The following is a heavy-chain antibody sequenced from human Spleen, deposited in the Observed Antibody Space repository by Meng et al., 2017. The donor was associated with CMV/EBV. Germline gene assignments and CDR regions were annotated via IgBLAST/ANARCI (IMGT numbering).Heavy chain of an antibody. CDR2: ISGSGDST. CDR1: GFTFSNYA. V-gene: IGHV3-23*01. D-gene: IGHD4-11*01. Sequence: GGSLRLSCAASGFTFSNYAMNWVRQAPGKGLEWVSAISGSGDSTYYADSVKGRFTISRDNSKNTLYLQMNSLRAEDTAVYYCARSLYSNYIDYWGQGTLVTVSS. CDR3: ARSLYSNYIDY. J-gene: IGHJ4*02.